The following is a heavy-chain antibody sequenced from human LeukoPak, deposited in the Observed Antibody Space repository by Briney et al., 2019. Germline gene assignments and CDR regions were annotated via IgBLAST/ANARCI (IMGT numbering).Heavy chain of an antibody. CDR3: ARITTYDILTGYYKNWFDP. Sequence: GESLQISCKGSGYSFTSYWIGWVRQMPGKGLEWMGIICPGDSDTRYSPSFQGQVTISADKSISTAYLQWSSLKASDTAMYYCARITTYDILTGYYKNWFDPWGQGTLVTVSS. CDR2: ICPGDSDT. CDR1: GYSFTSYW. V-gene: IGHV5-51*01. D-gene: IGHD3-9*01. J-gene: IGHJ5*02.